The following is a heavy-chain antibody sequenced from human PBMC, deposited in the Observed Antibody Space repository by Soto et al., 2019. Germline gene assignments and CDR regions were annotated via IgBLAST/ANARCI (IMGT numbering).Heavy chain of an antibody. CDR1: GGTFSSYA. Sequence: QVQLVQSGAEVKKPGSSVKVSCNASGGTFSSYAISWVRQAPGQGLEWMGGIMPIFGTANYAQKFQGRVTITADESTSTDYMELSSLRSEDTAVYYCATSNLAYCGGDCYFAFDIWGQGTMVTVSS. V-gene: IGHV1-69*01. CDR3: ATSNLAYCGGDCYFAFDI. CDR2: IMPIFGTA. D-gene: IGHD2-21*02. J-gene: IGHJ3*02.